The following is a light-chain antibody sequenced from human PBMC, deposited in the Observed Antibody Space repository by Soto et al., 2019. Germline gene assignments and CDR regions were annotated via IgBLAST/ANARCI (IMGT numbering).Light chain of an antibody. J-gene: IGLJ3*02. CDR1: NNDVAAYNY. CDR3: SSYAASNSWV. CDR2: EVS. V-gene: IGLV2-8*01. Sequence: QSALTQPPSASGSPGQSVTISCTGTNNDVAAYNYVSWYQQHPGKAPKLMIYEVSKRPSGVPDRFSGSKSGNTASLTVSGLQAEDEADYYCSSYAASNSWVFGGGTKLTVL.